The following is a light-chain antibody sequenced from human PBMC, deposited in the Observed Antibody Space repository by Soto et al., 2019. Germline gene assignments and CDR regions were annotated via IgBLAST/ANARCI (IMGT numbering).Light chain of an antibody. CDR3: QQYRSYWT. J-gene: IGKJ1*01. CDR2: KAS. CDR1: QNINSW. Sequence: DIQMTQSPSTLSASVGDRVTISCRAGQNINSWLAWYQQKPGKAPHLLIYKASNLQSGVPSRFSGSGSGTEFTLTISSLQPDDFATYYCQQYRSYWTFGQGTKVDIK. V-gene: IGKV1-5*03.